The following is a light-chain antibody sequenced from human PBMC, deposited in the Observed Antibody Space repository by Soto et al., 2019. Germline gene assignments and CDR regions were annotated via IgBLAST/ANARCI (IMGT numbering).Light chain of an antibody. J-gene: IGKJ2*01. CDR2: AAS. Sequence: DIQVTQSPSSLSASVGDRVTITCRPSQRISSDLNWYQQKPGKAPRLLIYAASSLQGGVPSRFSGSDSGTDFTLTINSVQPEDFATYYCQQSYAFGQGTKLEIK. V-gene: IGKV1-39*01. CDR3: QQSYA. CDR1: QRISSD.